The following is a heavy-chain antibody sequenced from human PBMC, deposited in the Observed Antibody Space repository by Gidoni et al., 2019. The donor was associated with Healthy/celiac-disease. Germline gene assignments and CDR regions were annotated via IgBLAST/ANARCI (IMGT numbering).Heavy chain of an antibody. CDR1: GYSISSSNW. D-gene: IGHD3-22*01. Sequence: QVQLQESGTGLVKPSDTLSLTCAVSGYSISSSNWWGWIRQPPGKGLEWIGYIYYSGSTYYNPSLNSRVTMSVDTSKNQFSLKLSSVTAVDTAVYYCARRTPKSYYYDSSGYYDAFDIWGQGTMVTVSS. J-gene: IGHJ3*02. CDR2: IYYSGST. V-gene: IGHV4-28*01. CDR3: ARRTPKSYYYDSSGYYDAFDI.